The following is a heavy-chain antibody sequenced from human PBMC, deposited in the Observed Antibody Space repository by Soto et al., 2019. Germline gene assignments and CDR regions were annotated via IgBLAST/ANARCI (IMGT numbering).Heavy chain of an antibody. Sequence: SETLSLTCFVSGGSISRSTYYWGWIRQPPGKGLEWIGSIYNSGSTNYNPSLKTRVTISVDTSKNQFSLKLSSVTAADTAVYYCARVRYGHGEGYWGQGTLVTVSS. D-gene: IGHD3-10*01. CDR1: GGSISRSTYY. CDR2: IYNSGST. CDR3: ARVRYGHGEGY. V-gene: IGHV4-39*01. J-gene: IGHJ4*02.